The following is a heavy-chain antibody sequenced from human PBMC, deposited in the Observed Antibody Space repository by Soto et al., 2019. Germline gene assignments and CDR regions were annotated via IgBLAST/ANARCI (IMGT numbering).Heavy chain of an antibody. CDR3: ARTPRPIWSGYYSNYYYGMDV. J-gene: IGHJ6*02. CDR1: GGTFSSYA. D-gene: IGHD3-3*01. CDR2: IIPIFGTA. V-gene: IGHV1-69*01. Sequence: QVQLVQSGAEVKKPGSSVKVSCKASGGTFSSYAISWVRQAPGQGLEWMGGIIPIFGTANYAQKFQGRVTITADESTSTAYKELSRLRSEDTAVYYCARTPRPIWSGYYSNYYYGMDVWGQGTTVTVSS.